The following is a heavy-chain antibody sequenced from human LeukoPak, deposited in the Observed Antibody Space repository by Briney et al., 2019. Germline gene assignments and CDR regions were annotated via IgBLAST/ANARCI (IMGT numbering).Heavy chain of an antibody. CDR1: GLAFSAYK. V-gene: IGHV3-74*01. CDR2: ISTDGYTT. CDR3: VVGGSPGY. J-gene: IGHJ4*02. D-gene: IGHD2-15*01. Sequence: GGSMRLSCAASGLAFSAYKMHWVRQAPRKGLVWVSRISTDGYTTDYADFVQGRFTASRDNTKNTWSLEMSSLRAEDTAVYYCVVGGSPGYWGQGTLVTVSS.